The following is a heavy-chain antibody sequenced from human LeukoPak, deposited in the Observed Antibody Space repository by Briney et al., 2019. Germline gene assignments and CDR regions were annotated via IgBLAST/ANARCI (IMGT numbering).Heavy chain of an antibody. CDR1: GGSISSSH. V-gene: IGHV4-4*08. D-gene: IGHD6-6*01. Sequence: SETLSLTCTVSGGSISSSHWSWIRQPPGKGLEWIGYISSSGSPNYNPSLRGRVTILKETFKNQFSLKLRSLTAADPAGYYFSRDPPVSSSSDNYWSQGCLVTV. J-gene: IGHJ4*01. CDR3: SRDPPVSSSSDNY. CDR2: ISSSGSP.